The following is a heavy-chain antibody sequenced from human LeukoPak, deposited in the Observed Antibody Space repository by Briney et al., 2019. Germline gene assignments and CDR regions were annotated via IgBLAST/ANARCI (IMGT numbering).Heavy chain of an antibody. CDR1: GYTFTDYY. V-gene: IGHV1-69-2*01. Sequence: ASVKISCKVCGYTFTDYYMHWVQQAPGKGIEWMGLVDPEDGETIYAEKFQGRVTITADTSTDTAYMEMSSLRSEDTAVYYCATDTTTYYYHYWGQGTLVTVSS. D-gene: IGHD1-26*01. CDR2: VDPEDGET. J-gene: IGHJ4*02. CDR3: ATDTTTYYYHY.